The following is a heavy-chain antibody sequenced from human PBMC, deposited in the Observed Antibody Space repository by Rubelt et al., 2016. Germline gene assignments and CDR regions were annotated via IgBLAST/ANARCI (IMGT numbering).Heavy chain of an antibody. Sequence: DVQLVESGGGLVQPGGSLSLSCAASGFTFSSSAMSWVRQAPGKGLEWVSAITGSGGSTYYADSVTGRFTISRDNAKKSLYRPRNSLRVEYTAVYYCASITTAWWGQGTLVTVSS. CDR2: ITGSGGST. CDR3: ASITTAW. D-gene: IGHD1-14*01. J-gene: IGHJ4*02. CDR1: GFTFSSSA. V-gene: IGHV3-23*04.